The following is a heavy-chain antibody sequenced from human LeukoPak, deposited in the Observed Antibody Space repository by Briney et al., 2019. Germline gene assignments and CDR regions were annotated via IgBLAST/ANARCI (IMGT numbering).Heavy chain of an antibody. D-gene: IGHD4-11*01. CDR1: GGSISDY. J-gene: IGHJ4*02. Sequence: SETLSLTCTVSGGSISDYWTWIRQPPGKGLEWIGYIYYSGSTNYNPSLKRRVTISVDTSKTQCSLSLSSVTAADTAVYYCARLRGNYFPDYWGQGTLVTVSS. CDR2: IYYSGST. CDR3: ARLRGNYFPDY. V-gene: IGHV4-59*01.